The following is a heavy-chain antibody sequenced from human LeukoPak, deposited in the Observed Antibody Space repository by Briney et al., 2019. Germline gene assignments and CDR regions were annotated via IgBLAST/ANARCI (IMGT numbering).Heavy chain of an antibody. J-gene: IGHJ4*02. CDR1: GFTFTSSA. CDR2: IVVGSGNT. Sequence: SVKDTCKATGFTFTSSAVQWVRQARGQRREWIGWIVVGSGNTNYAQKFQERITITTDMSTSTAYMELSSLRSEDTAVYYCAALYYYDSSGYYYSDYWGQGTLVTVSS. V-gene: IGHV1-58*01. D-gene: IGHD3-22*01. CDR3: AALYYYDSSGYYYSDY.